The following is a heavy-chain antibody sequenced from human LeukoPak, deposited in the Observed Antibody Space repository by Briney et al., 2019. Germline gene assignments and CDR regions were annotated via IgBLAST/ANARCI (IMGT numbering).Heavy chain of an antibody. CDR2: IFGTTI. Sequence: GGSLRLSCTASGFSFSDYYMSWIRQTPGKGPEWVSYIFGTTISYADSVKGRFTISRDNAKNSLYLQTNSLRAEDTAVYYCARDRKDSSGRSFDYWGQGTLVTVSS. CDR3: ARDRKDSSGRSFDY. D-gene: IGHD6-19*01. V-gene: IGHV3-11*04. J-gene: IGHJ4*02. CDR1: GFSFSDYY.